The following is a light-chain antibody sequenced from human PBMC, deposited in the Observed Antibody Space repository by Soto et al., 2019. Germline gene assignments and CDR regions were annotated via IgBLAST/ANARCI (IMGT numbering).Light chain of an antibody. Sequence: QSAPAQPPPASGSPGQSVTNSCTGTSSDVGAYDYVSWYQQHPGKAPKLMIYEINKRPSGVPDRFSGSKSGNTASLTVSGLHAEDAADYYCSSFAGSNNFPYVFGTGTKVTVL. CDR3: SSFAGSNNFPYV. V-gene: IGLV2-8*01. CDR1: SSDVGAYDY. J-gene: IGLJ1*01. CDR2: EIN.